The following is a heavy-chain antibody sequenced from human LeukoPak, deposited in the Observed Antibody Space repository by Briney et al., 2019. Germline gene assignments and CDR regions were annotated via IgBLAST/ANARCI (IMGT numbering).Heavy chain of an antibody. CDR3: VRDGPSAVGGPRAFDI. V-gene: IGHV3-13*01. D-gene: IGHD6-19*01. J-gene: IGHJ3*02. CDR1: GFTFSSYD. Sequence: GGSLRLSCAASGFTFSSYDMHWVRQATGKGLEWVSAIGTAGDTYYPGSVKGRFTISRENAKNSLYLQMNSLRAGDTAVYYCVRDGPSAVGGPRAFDIWGQGTMVIVSS. CDR2: IGTAGDT.